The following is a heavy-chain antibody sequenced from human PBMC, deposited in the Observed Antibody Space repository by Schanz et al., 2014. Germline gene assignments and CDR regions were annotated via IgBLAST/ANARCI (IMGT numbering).Heavy chain of an antibody. CDR1: GFTFNSYA. Sequence: EVQLLESGGGLVQPGESLRVSCAASGFTFNSYAMSWVRQAPGRGLEWVSGISGSGGSTYYADSVKGRFTISRDNSKNTLYLQMNSLRAEDTAVYYCAREQIMAAAGLVDYWGHGTLVTVSS. V-gene: IGHV3-23*01. J-gene: IGHJ4*01. CDR2: ISGSGGST. D-gene: IGHD6-13*01. CDR3: AREQIMAAAGLVDY.